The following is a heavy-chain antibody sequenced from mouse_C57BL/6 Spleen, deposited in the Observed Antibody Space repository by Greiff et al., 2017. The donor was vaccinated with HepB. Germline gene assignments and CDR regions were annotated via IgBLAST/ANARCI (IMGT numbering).Heavy chain of an antibody. CDR2: IYPGSGNT. V-gene: IGHV1-76*01. CDR1: GYTFTDYY. J-gene: IGHJ2*01. Sequence: VKLMESGAELVRPGASVKLSCKASGYTFTDYYINWVKQRPGQGLEWIARIYPGSGNTYYNEKFKGKATLTAEKSSSTAYMQLSSLTSEDSAVYFCAGWSYYGSSYWGQGTTLTVSS. CDR3: AGWSYYGSSY. D-gene: IGHD1-1*01.